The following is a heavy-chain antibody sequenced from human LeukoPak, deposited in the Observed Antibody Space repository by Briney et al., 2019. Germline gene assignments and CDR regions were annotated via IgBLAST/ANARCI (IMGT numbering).Heavy chain of an antibody. CDR2: ISSSSSYI. J-gene: IGHJ4*02. V-gene: IGHV3-21*01. CDR3: ARERIAVAGRLLDY. Sequence: GGSLRLSCAASGFTFSSYAMSWVRQAPGKGLEWVSSISSSSSYIYYADSVKGRFTISRDNAKNSLYLQMNSLRAEDTAVYYCARERIAVAGRLLDYWGQGTLVTVSS. D-gene: IGHD6-19*01. CDR1: GFTFSSYA.